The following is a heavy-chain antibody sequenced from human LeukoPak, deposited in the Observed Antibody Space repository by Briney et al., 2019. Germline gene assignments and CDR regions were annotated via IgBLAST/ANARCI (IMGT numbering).Heavy chain of an antibody. CDR3: ARGSPFYDFWSGPYYYYGMDV. CDR1: GGSFSGYY. J-gene: IGHJ6*02. CDR2: INHSGST. Sequence: PSETLSLTCAVYGGSFSGYYWSWIRQPPGKGLEWIGEINHSGSTNYNPSLKSRVTISVDTSKNQFSLKLSSVTAADTAVYYCARGSPFYDFWSGPYYYYGMDVWGQGTTVTVSS. V-gene: IGHV4-34*01. D-gene: IGHD3-3*01.